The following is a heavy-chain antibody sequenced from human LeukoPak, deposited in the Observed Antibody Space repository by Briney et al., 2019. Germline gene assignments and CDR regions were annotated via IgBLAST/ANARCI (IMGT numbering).Heavy chain of an antibody. Sequence: VGIIPIFGTANSAQKFQGRGTITTDETKRTDYMEMSSLRSEDTAVYYCARYSSGWAHWFDHWGQGTLVTVSS. V-gene: IGHV1-69*05. D-gene: IGHD6-19*01. J-gene: IGHJ5*02. CDR2: IIPIFGTA. CDR3: ARYSSGWAHWFDH.